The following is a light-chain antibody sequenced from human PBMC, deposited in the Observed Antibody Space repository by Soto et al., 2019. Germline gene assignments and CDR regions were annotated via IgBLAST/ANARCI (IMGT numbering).Light chain of an antibody. Sequence: DIHMAQSPPSLSASVGDRVTITCRESETITDFLNWYQLKPGKAPKLLIYSASNLQPGVPSRFSGSGYGTDLPLTLSGLQHEDSATYYCQQNFSPFVTFGAGTKVEV. CDR2: SAS. V-gene: IGKV1-39*01. CDR1: ETITDF. J-gene: IGKJ4*01. CDR3: QQNFSPFVT.